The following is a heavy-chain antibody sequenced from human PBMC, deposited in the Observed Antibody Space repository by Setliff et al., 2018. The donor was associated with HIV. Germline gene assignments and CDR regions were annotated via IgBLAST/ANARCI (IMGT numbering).Heavy chain of an antibody. D-gene: IGHD3-3*02. V-gene: IGHV3-7*01. Sequence: TGGSLRLSCAASGFTFTSYWMIWVRQAPGKGLEWVANINQDGSEKNYVDSVKGRFNISRDNAKNSLYLQMDSLRVEDTTVYYCTRKLAPGHGMDVWGQGTTVTVSS. CDR2: INQDGSEK. CDR3: TRKLAPGHGMDV. J-gene: IGHJ6*02. CDR1: GFTFTSYW.